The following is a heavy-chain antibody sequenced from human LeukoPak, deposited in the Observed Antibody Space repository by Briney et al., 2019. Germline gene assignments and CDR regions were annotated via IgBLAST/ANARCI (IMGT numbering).Heavy chain of an antibody. CDR1: DGSISSRTFH. J-gene: IGHJ4*02. CDR2: IKSGDTT. V-gene: IGHV4-39*01. CDR3: ARQRALFGEWAFDY. Sequence: PSETLSLTCTVSDGSISSRTFHWGWIRQPPGRGLEWIGSIKSGDTTYYNASLKSRVTMFVDTSKKQVSLEVSSVTAADTAVYYRARQRALFGEWAFDYWGRGTLVTVSS. D-gene: IGHD3-10*02.